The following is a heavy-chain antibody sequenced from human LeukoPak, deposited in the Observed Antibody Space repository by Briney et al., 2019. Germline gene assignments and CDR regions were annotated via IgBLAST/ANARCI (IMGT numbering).Heavy chain of an antibody. CDR1: GFTFSSYE. V-gene: IGHV3-48*03. J-gene: IGHJ6*03. CDR2: ISSSGSTI. CDR3: ARNPDSYYYYMDV. Sequence: GGSLRLSCAASGFTFSSYEMNRVRQAPGKGLEWVSYISSSGSTIYYADSVKGRFTISRDNAKNTLYLQMNSLRAEDTAVYYCARNPDSYYYYMDVWGKGTTVTVSS.